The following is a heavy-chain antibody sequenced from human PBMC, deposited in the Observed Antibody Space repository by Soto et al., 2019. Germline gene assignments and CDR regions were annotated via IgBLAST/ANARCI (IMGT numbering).Heavy chain of an antibody. CDR1: GFTFSSNA. Sequence: PGGSLRLSCAASGFTFSSNAMNWVRQAPGKGLEWISSITGNTGRTDYADSVKGRFTVTRDNSKNILNLQMNSLRVEDTAVYYCARPPGYISDWYYFDLWGQGTQVTVSS. D-gene: IGHD3-9*01. CDR2: ITGNTGRT. CDR3: ARPPGYISDWYYFDL. V-gene: IGHV3-23*01. J-gene: IGHJ4*02.